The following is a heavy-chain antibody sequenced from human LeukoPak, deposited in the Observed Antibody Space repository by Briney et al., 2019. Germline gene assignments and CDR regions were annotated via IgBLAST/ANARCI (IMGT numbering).Heavy chain of an antibody. J-gene: IGHJ4*02. V-gene: IGHV3-21*01. CDR3: ATIGDIVVVPAAPGDY. CDR1: GFTFSSYS. CDR2: ISSSSSYI. Sequence: PGGSLRLSCAASGFTFSSYSMNWVRQAPGKGLEWVSSISSSSSYIYYADSVKGRFTISRDNAKNSLYLQMNSLRAEDTAVYYCATIGDIVVVPAAPGDYWGQGTLVTVSS. D-gene: IGHD2-2*01.